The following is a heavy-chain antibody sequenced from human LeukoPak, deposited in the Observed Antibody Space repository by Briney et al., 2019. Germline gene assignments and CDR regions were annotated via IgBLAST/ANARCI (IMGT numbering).Heavy chain of an antibody. Sequence: SETLSLTCTVSGGSISSGSYYWSWIRQPAGKGLEWIGRIYTSGSTNYNPSLKSRVTISVDTSKNQFSLKLSSVTAADTAVYYCAREQYDFWSGYRRTYYMGVWGKGTTVTVSS. CDR2: IYTSGST. CDR1: GGSISSGSYY. V-gene: IGHV4-61*02. J-gene: IGHJ6*03. D-gene: IGHD3-3*01. CDR3: AREQYDFWSGYRRTYYMGV.